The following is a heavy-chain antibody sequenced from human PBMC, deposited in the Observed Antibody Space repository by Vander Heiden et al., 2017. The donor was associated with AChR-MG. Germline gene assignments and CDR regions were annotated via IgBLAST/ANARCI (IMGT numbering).Heavy chain of an antibody. CDR1: GPTVSNNY. Sequence: EVQLVESGGGLVQPGGSLRLSCAASGPTVSNNYIPWLRPAPGKGLGWVSVIYSGGSTYYADSAKGRFTISRDNSKNTLYLQMNSLRAEDTAVYYCARGTYNRGAFDIWGQGTMVTVSS. CDR2: IYSGGST. J-gene: IGHJ3*02. CDR3: ARGTYNRGAFDI. D-gene: IGHD1-20*01. V-gene: IGHV3-66*02.